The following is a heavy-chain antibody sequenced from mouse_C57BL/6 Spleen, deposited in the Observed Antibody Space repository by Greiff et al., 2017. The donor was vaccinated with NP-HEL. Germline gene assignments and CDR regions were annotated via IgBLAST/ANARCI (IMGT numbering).Heavy chain of an antibody. CDR1: GYTFTSYW. D-gene: IGHD1-1*01. V-gene: IGHV1-55*01. J-gene: IGHJ2*01. CDR2: IYPGSGST. Sequence: QVQLQQPGAELVKPGASVKMSCKASGYTFTSYWITWVKQRPGQGLEWIGDIYPGSGSTNYNEKFKSKATLTVYTSSSTAYMQLSSLTSEDSAVYYCARVYYYVSSFDYWGQGTTLTVSS. CDR3: ARVYYYVSSFDY.